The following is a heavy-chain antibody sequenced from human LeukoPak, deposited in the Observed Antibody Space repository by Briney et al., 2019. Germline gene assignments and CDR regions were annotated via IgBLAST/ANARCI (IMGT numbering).Heavy chain of an antibody. CDR1: GGSISSGSYY. CDR2: IYNSENT. J-gene: IGHJ4*02. CDR3: ARVTSWYRLDY. V-gene: IGHV4-61*02. D-gene: IGHD2-2*01. Sequence: SETLSLTCTVSGGSISSGSYYWSWIRQPAGKGLEWIGRIYNSENTNYNPSLKSRVTISVDTSKNQFSLKLSSVTAADTAVYYCARVTSWYRLDYWGQGTLVTVSS.